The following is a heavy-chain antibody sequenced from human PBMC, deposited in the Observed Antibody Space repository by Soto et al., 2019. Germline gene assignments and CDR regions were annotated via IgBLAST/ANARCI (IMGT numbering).Heavy chain of an antibody. CDR1: GGSFSGYY. CDR2: INHSGST. J-gene: IGHJ6*02. Sequence: SETLSLTCAVYGGSFSGYYWSWIRQPLGKGLEWIGEINHSGSTNYNPSLKSRVTISVDTSKNQFSLKLSSVTAADTAVYYCVRGAPYYDFWSGSIDYYGMDVWGQGTTVTVSS. CDR3: VRGAPYYDFWSGSIDYYGMDV. D-gene: IGHD3-3*01. V-gene: IGHV4-34*01.